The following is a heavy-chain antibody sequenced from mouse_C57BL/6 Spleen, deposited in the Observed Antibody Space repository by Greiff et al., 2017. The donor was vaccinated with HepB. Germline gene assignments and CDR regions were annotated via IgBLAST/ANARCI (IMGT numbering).Heavy chain of an antibody. D-gene: IGHD1-1*01. V-gene: IGHV1-55*01. CDR3: ARSKGLTDYFDY. Sequence: QVQLQQPGAELVKPGASVKMSCKASGYTFTSYWITWVKQRPGQGLEWIGDIYPGSGSTNYNEKFKSKATLTVDTSSSTAYMQLSSLTSEDSAVYYCARSKGLTDYFDYWGQGTTLTVSS. CDR2: IYPGSGST. CDR1: GYTFTSYW. J-gene: IGHJ2*01.